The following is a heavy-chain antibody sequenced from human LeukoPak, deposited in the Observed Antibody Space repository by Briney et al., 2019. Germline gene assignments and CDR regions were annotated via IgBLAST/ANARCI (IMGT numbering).Heavy chain of an antibody. D-gene: IGHD2-2*01. J-gene: IGHJ5*02. Sequence: ASVKVAWQALGYTFTDQYLHWLRQSPGQGVEWMGWFRAYNGNTNYAQKLQGRCGMTADTSTSTAYMELRSLRSDDTAVYYCARDSPFGIPAAMLNWFDPWGQGTLVTVSS. CDR3: ARDSPFGIPAAMLNWFDP. CDR1: GYTFTDQY. V-gene: IGHV1-18*01. CDR2: FRAYNGNT.